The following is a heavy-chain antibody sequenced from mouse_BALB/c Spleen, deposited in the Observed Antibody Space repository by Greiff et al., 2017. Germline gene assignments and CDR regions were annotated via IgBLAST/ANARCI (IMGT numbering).Heavy chain of an antibody. V-gene: IGHV5-12-1*01. D-gene: IGHD1-3*01. CDR3: ARQGGKGAMDY. J-gene: IGHJ4*01. CDR1: GFAFSSYD. Sequence: VQLKESGGGLVKPGGSLKLSCAASGFAFSSYDMSWVRQTPEKRLEWVAYISSGGGSTYYPDTVKGRFTISRDNAKNTLYLQMSSLKSEDTAMYYCARQGGKGAMDYWGQGTSVTVSS. CDR2: ISSGGGST.